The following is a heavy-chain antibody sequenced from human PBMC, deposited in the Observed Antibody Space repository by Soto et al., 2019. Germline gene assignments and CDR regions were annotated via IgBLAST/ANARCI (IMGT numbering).Heavy chain of an antibody. CDR3: ARERRSRPGYCSSTSCLNWFDP. D-gene: IGHD2-2*01. J-gene: IGHJ5*02. CDR2: ITPILRET. CDR1: GGTFSTYT. Sequence: SVKVSCKVSGGTFSTYTISWVRQAPGQGLQWMGGITPILRETTYAQNFQGRVSITADISATTAYMELSDLTSEDTAVYYCARERRSRPGYCSSTSCLNWFDPWG. V-gene: IGHV1-69*06.